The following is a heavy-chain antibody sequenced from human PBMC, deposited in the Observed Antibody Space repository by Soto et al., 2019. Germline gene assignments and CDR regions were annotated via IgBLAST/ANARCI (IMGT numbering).Heavy chain of an antibody. CDR3: ARAHLVVVVAATKTSNWFDP. CDR1: GGSSSSGDYY. D-gene: IGHD2-15*01. CDR2: IYYSGST. J-gene: IGHJ5*02. Sequence: SETLSLTCTVSGGSSSSGDYYWSWIRHPPGKGLEWIGYIYYSGSTYYNPSLKSRVTISVDTSKNQFSLKLSSVTAADTAVYYCARAHLVVVVAATKTSNWFDPWGQGTLVTVSS. V-gene: IGHV4-30-4*01.